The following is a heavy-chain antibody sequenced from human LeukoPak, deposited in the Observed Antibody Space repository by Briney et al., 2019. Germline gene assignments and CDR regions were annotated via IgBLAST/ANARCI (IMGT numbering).Heavy chain of an antibody. CDR1: GFTFSSYA. V-gene: IGHV3-30-3*01. D-gene: IGHD2-2*01. J-gene: IGHJ3*02. Sequence: PGRSLRLSCAASGFTFSSYAMHWVRQAPGKGLEWVAVVSYDGSNKYYADSVKGRFTISRDNSKNTLYLQMNSLRAEDTAVYYCSVVPAAMSAFDIWGQGTMVTVSS. CDR3: SVVPAAMSAFDI. CDR2: VSYDGSNK.